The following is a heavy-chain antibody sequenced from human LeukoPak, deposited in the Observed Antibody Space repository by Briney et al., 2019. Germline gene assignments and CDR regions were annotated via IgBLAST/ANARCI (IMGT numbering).Heavy chain of an antibody. CDR2: MNPNSGNT. CDR1: GYTFTSYD. D-gene: IGHD6-13*01. V-gene: IGHV1-8*01. J-gene: IGHJ5*02. CDR3: ARRGSIAAAGRGKWFDP. Sequence: ASVKVSCKASGYTFTSYDINWVRQATGQGLEWMGWMNPNSGNTGYAQKFQGRVTMTRNTSLSTAYMELSSLRSEDTAVYYCARRGSIAAAGRGKWFDPWGQGTLVTVSS.